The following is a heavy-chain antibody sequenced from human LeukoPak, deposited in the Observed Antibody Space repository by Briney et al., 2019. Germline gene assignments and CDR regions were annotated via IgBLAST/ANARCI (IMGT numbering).Heavy chain of an antibody. CDR2: IYYSGST. CDR1: GGSFSGYY. Sequence: SETLSLTCAVYGGSFSGYYWRWVRQPPGKGLEWIGYIYYSGSTYYNPSLKSRVTISVDTSKNQFSLKLSSVTAADTAVYYCATGVDTAMVQFDYWGQGTLVTVSS. V-gene: IGHV4-59*06. J-gene: IGHJ4*02. CDR3: ATGVDTAMVQFDY. D-gene: IGHD5-18*01.